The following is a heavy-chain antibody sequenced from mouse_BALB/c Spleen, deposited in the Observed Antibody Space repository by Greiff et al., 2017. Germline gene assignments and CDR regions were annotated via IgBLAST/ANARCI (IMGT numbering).Heavy chain of an antibody. V-gene: IGHV5-6-3*01. J-gene: IGHJ3*01. CDR2: INSNGGST. CDR1: GFTFSSYG. Sequence: EVQRVESGGGLVQPGGSLKLSCAASGFTFSSYGMSWVRQTPDKRLELVATINSNGGSTYYPDSVKGRFTISRDNAKNTLYLQMSSLKSEDTAMYYCARLDSAYWGQGTLVTVSA. CDR3: ARLDSAY.